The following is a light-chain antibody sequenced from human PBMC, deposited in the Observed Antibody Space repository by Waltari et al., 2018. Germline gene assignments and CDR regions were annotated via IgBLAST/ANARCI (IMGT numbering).Light chain of an antibody. J-gene: IGLJ3*02. Sequence: YELTQPPSVSVSPGQTARISCSGDALPKRSGYWYQQRPGQAPVLVMYRAIVRPSGIPERFSGSTSATTVTLTISGVQAEDEADYYCQSADSSGSYVVFGGGTKLTVL. CDR3: QSADSSGSYVV. CDR1: ALPKRS. CDR2: RAI. V-gene: IGLV3-25*03.